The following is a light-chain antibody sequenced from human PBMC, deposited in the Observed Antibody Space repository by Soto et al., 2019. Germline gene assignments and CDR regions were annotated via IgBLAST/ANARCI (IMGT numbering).Light chain of an antibody. Sequence: DIQMTQSPSSLSASVGDRVTITCRASQSISSYLNWYQQKPGRAPDLLIYAASSLQSGVPSRFSGSGSETEFTLTISSLQPEDFATYYCQQTFNTPRTFGQGTKVDIK. CDR3: QQTFNTPRT. J-gene: IGKJ1*01. CDR1: QSISSY. V-gene: IGKV1-39*01. CDR2: AAS.